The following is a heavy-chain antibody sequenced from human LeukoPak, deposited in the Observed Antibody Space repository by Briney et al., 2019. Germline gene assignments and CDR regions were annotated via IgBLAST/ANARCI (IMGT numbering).Heavy chain of an antibody. D-gene: IGHD2-21*02. CDR3: ASAFLAYCGGDCPMGY. J-gene: IGHJ4*02. Sequence: SVKVSCKASGGTFSSYAISWVRQAPGQGLEWMGGIIPIFGTANYAQKFQGRVTITTDESTSTAYMELSSLRSEDTAVYYCASAFLAYCGGDCPMGYWGQGTLVTVSS. CDR2: IIPIFGTA. V-gene: IGHV1-69*05. CDR1: GGTFSSYA.